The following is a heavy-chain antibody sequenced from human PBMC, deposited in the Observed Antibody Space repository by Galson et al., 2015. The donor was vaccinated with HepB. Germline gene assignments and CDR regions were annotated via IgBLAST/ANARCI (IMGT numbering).Heavy chain of an antibody. CDR3: ARGGYDILAAYAY. V-gene: IGHV3-21*01. CDR1: GFTFSSYD. D-gene: IGHD3-9*01. J-gene: IGHJ4*02. Sequence: SLRLSCAASGFTFSSYDMNWVRQAPGKGLEWVSSISSSSSYIYYADSVRGRFTISRDNAKNSLYLQMNSLRAEDTAVYYCARGGYDILAAYAYWGQGTLVTVSS. CDR2: ISSSSSYI.